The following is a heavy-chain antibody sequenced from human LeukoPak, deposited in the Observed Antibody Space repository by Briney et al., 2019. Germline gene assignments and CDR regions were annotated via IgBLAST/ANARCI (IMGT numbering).Heavy chain of an antibody. J-gene: IGHJ6*03. CDR1: GYTFTSYG. V-gene: IGHV1-18*01. CDR2: ISAYNGNT. CDR3: ARDAENYSSGWYGYYYYYMDV. Sequence: ASVKVSCKASGYTFTSYGISWVRQAPGQGLEWMGWISAYNGNTNHAQKLQGRVTMTTDTSTSTAYMELRSLRSDDTAVYYCARDAENYSSGWYGYYYYYMDVWGKGTTVTVSS. D-gene: IGHD6-19*01.